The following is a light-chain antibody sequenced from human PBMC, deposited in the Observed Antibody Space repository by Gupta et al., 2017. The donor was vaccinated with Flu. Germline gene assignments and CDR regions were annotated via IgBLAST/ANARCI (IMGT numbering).Light chain of an antibody. Sequence: VTISCSGTNSNIGINYVNWFQQLPGTAPKLLIYSNDQRPSGVPDRFSGSKSGTSASLAISGLQSEDEADYYCASWDDNQNGLYVFGTGTKVTVL. CDR2: SND. CDR3: ASWDDNQNGLYV. CDR1: NSNIGINY. J-gene: IGLJ1*01. V-gene: IGLV1-44*01.